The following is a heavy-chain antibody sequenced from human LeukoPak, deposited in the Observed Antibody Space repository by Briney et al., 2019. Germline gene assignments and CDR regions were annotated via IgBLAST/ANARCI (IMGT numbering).Heavy chain of an antibody. J-gene: IGHJ1*01. D-gene: IGHD6-19*01. Sequence: PSETLSLTCAVSGDSFSSGGYSWTWIRQPPGKGLEWIVYIYHSGSTYYNPSLKSRVTISVDRSKNQFSLKLSSVTAADTAVYYCARGVSVAGSLQHWGQGTLVTVSS. CDR3: ARGVSVAGSLQH. V-gene: IGHV4-30-2*01. CDR1: GDSFSSGGYS. CDR2: IYHSGST.